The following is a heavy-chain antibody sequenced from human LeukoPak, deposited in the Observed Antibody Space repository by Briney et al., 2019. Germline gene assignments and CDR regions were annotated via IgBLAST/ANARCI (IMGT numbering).Heavy chain of an antibody. V-gene: IGHV1-2*06. Sequence: GASVKVSCKASGYTFTGYYMHWVRQAPGQGLEWMGRINPNSGGTNYAQKFQGRVTMTRDTSISTAYMELSRLRSDDTAVYYCAGETGGWPYYYMDVWGKGTTVTVSS. J-gene: IGHJ6*03. CDR2: INPNSGGT. CDR3: AGETGGWPYYYMDV. D-gene: IGHD6-19*01. CDR1: GYTFTGYY.